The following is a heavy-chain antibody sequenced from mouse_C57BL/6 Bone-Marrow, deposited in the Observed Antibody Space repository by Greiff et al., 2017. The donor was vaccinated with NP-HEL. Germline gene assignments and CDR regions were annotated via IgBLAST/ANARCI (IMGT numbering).Heavy chain of an antibody. D-gene: IGHD1-1*01. J-gene: IGHJ3*01. V-gene: IGHV1-82*01. Sequence: QVQLQQSGPELVKPGASVKISCKASGYAFSSSWINWVKQRPGKGLEWIGRIYPGDGDTNYNGQFKGKATLTADKSSSTAYMQLSSLTSEESAVYFCARSPDYYGSSRAWFAYWGQGTLVTVSA. CDR2: IYPGDGDT. CDR1: GYAFSSSW. CDR3: ARSPDYYGSSRAWFAY.